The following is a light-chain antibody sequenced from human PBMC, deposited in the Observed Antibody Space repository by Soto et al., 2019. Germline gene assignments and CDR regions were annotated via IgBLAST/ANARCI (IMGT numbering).Light chain of an antibody. V-gene: IGKV1-39*01. CDR2: DAS. CDR3: QQSYTISIT. CDR1: QSIINY. Sequence: DIQMTQSPSSLSASVGDRVTITCRASQSIINYLKWYQQKPGKAPKLLLYDASSLQSGVPLRFSGSGSGTDFTLTISSLQPEDYATYYCQQSYTISITFGQGTLLELK. J-gene: IGKJ5*01.